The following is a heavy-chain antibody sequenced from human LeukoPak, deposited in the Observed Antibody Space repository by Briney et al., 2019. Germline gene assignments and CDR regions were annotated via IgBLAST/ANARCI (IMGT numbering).Heavy chain of an antibody. D-gene: IGHD2-2*01. Sequence: PGGSLRLSCAASGFTFSSYAMSWVRQAPGKGLEWVSAISGSGGSTYYADSVKGRFTISRDNSKNTLYLQMNSLRAEDTAVYYCAKAGLYCSRGQARGCFDYWGQGTLVTVSS. CDR1: GFTFSSYA. CDR2: ISGSGGST. CDR3: AKAGLYCSRGQARGCFDY. J-gene: IGHJ4*02. V-gene: IGHV3-23*01.